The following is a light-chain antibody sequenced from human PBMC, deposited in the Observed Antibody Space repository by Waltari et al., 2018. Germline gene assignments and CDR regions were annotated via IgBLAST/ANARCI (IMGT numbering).Light chain of an antibody. CDR2: AAS. CDR3: QQAHTFPTA. Sequence: DIQMTQSPSSVSASVGDRVTITCRASQGIRSWLAWYQQRPGKAPKLLIYAASSLQSGVRSRFSGRGSGTDCTLTISSLQPEDFATYYGQQAHTFPTAFGPGTKVHIQ. J-gene: IGKJ3*01. V-gene: IGKV1-12*01. CDR1: QGIRSW.